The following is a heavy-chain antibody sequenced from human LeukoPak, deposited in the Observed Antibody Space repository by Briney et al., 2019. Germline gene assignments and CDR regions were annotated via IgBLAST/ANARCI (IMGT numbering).Heavy chain of an antibody. CDR3: AKTYSSSRVGYFDC. CDR2: IRYDGSNK. Sequence: PGGSLRLSCAASGFTFSSYGMHWVRQAPGKGLEWVAFIRYDGSNKYYADSVKGRFTISRDNSKNTLYLQMNSLRAEDTAVYYCAKTYSSSRVGYFDCWGQGTLVTVSS. D-gene: IGHD6-6*01. V-gene: IGHV3-30*02. J-gene: IGHJ4*02. CDR1: GFTFSSYG.